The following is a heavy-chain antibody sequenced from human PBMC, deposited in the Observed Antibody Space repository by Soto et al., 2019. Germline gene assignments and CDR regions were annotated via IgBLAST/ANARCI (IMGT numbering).Heavy chain of an antibody. CDR1: GGSFSGYY. J-gene: IGHJ4*02. D-gene: IGHD2-15*01. V-gene: IGHV4-34*01. CDR3: ASNSDPKCSGGSCYDY. Sequence: SETLSLTCAVYGGSFSGYYWSWIRQPPGKGLEWIGEINHSGSTNYNPSLKSRVTISVDTSKNQFSLKLSSVTAADTAVYYCASNSDPKCSGGSCYDYWGQGTLVTVSS. CDR2: INHSGST.